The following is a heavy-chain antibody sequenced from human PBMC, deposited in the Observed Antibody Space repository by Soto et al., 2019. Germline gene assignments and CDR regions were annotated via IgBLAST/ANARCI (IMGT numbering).Heavy chain of an antibody. Sequence: QVQLVQSGAEVKKPGASVKVSCKASGYTFTSYGITWVRQAPGQGLDRMGWISAYNGNTNYAQKLQGRVTMTTDTSTSTANMELSSLRSDDTAVYYCARDKQWRVRGYYDGMDVWWQGTTGTVSS. D-gene: IGHD6-19*01. CDR3: ARDKQWRVRGYYDGMDV. CDR2: ISAYNGNT. CDR1: GYTFTSYG. V-gene: IGHV1-18*01. J-gene: IGHJ6*01.